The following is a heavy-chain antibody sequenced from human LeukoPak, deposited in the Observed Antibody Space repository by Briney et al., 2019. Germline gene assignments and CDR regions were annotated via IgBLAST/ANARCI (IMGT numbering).Heavy chain of an antibody. CDR3: ARNPSLHIVVVTAIDY. CDR2: INYSGRT. J-gene: IGHJ4*02. Sequence: SETLSLTCTVSGDSIISSSYYWGWIRQPPGKGLGWIVNINYSGRTYYNPSFKSRVTISVDTSKNQFSLKLSSATAADTAVYYCARNPSLHIVVVTAIDYWGLGTLVTVSS. CDR1: GDSIISSSYY. D-gene: IGHD2-21*02. V-gene: IGHV4-39*01.